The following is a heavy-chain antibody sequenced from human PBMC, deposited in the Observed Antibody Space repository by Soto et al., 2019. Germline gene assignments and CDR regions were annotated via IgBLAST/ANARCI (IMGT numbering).Heavy chain of an antibody. V-gene: IGHV1-2*04. CDR3: ARGALGYCSGGSCYSAFDY. J-gene: IGHJ4*02. Sequence: ASVKVSCKASGYTFTSCAMHWVRQAPGQGLEWMGWINPNSGGTNYAQKFQGWVTMTRDTSISTAYMELSRLRSDDTAVYYCARGALGYCSGGSCYSAFDYWGQGTLVTVSS. CDR2: INPNSGGT. CDR1: GYTFTSCA. D-gene: IGHD2-15*01.